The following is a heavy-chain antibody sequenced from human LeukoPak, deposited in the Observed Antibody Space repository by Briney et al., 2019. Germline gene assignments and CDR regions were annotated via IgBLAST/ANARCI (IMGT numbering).Heavy chain of an antibody. Sequence: SETLSLTCAVSGYSISSGYYWGWIRQPPGEGLEWIGSIYHSGSTYYNPSLKSRVTISVDTSKNQFSLKLSSVTAADTAVYYCARVAVAGTAPYFDYWGQGTLVTVSS. CDR2: IYHSGST. CDR3: ARVAVAGTAPYFDY. J-gene: IGHJ4*02. CDR1: GYSISSGYY. V-gene: IGHV4-38-2*01. D-gene: IGHD6-19*01.